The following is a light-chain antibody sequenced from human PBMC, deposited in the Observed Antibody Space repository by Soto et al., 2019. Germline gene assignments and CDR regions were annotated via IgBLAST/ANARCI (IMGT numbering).Light chain of an antibody. CDR3: AAWDDSLKGCV. CDR1: SSNIGTYS. Sequence: QSVLTQPPSASGTPGQRVTISCSGSSSNIGTYSVSWYQQFPGTAPRLLIYSDNQRPSGVPDRFSASKSGASASLAISGLQSEDEADFYCAAWDDSLKGCVFGTGTKVTGL. V-gene: IGLV1-44*01. CDR2: SDN. J-gene: IGLJ1*01.